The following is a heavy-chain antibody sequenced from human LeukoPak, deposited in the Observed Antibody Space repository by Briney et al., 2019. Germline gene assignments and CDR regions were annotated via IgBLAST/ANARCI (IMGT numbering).Heavy chain of an antibody. CDR2: ISSSSSYI. CDR1: GFTFSSYS. D-gene: IGHD3-16*02. V-gene: IGHV3-21*01. J-gene: IGHJ4*02. CDR3: ARDEGHYVWGSYRYGAFDY. Sequence: GGSLRLSCAASGFTFSSYSVNWVRQAPGKGLEWVSSISSSSSYIYYADSVKGRFTISRDNAKNSLYLQMNSLRAEDTAVYYCARDEGHYVWGSYRYGAFDYWGQGTLVTVSS.